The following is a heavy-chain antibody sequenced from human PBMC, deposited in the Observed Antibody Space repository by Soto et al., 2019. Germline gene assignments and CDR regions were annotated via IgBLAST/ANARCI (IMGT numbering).Heavy chain of an antibody. V-gene: IGHV1-18*01. Sequence: GASVKVSCKSSGYTFTSHGIIWVRQAPGQGLEWMGWISGYNGNTNSAQKFQGRVTMTTDTSTSTAYMELRSLKSDDTAVYYCASAKTIFGVVPMGSFDIWGEGHMVPAST. CDR1: GYTFTSHG. D-gene: IGHD3-3*01. J-gene: IGHJ4*01. CDR3: ASAKTIFGVVPMGSFDI. CDR2: ISGYNGNT.